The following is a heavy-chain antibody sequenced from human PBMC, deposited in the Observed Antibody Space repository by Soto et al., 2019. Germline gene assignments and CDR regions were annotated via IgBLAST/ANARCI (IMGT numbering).Heavy chain of an antibody. CDR2: IIPIFGTA. V-gene: IGHV1-69*01. CDR3: ARRGSYCRSTSCEDREYYYYYYGMDV. D-gene: IGHD2-2*01. J-gene: IGHJ6*02. Sequence: QVQLVQYGAEVKKPGSSVKVSCKASGGTFSSYAISWVRQAPGQGLEWMGGIIPIFGTANNAQKFQGRVTIPADESTSTAYMELSSLRSEDTAVYYCARRGSYCRSTSCEDREYYYYYYGMDVWGQGTPVTVAS. CDR1: GGTFSSYA.